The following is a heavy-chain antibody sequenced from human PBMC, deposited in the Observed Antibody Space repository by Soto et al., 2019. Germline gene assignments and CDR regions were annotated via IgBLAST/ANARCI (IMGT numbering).Heavy chain of an antibody. Sequence: SVKVSCKASGGTFSSYTISWVRQAPGQGLEWMGRIIPILGIANYAQKFQGRVTITADKSTSTAYMELSSLRSEDTAVYYGARYCSSTSCPPGDAFDIWGQGTMVTVSS. J-gene: IGHJ3*02. CDR3: ARYCSSTSCPPGDAFDI. V-gene: IGHV1-69*02. D-gene: IGHD2-2*01. CDR1: GGTFSSYT. CDR2: IIPILGIA.